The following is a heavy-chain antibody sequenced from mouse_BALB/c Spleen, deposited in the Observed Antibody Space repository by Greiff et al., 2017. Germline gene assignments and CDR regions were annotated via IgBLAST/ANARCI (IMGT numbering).Heavy chain of an antibody. J-gene: IGHJ4*01. Sequence: VQLQQTGPELVKPGASVKISCKASGYSFTDYIMLWVKQSHGKSLEWIGNIYPGRGITNYNEKFKSKATLTVDKSSSTAYMQLSSLTSEDSAVYYCARATMITTFYAMDDWGQGTSVTVSS. CDR1: GYSFTDYI. D-gene: IGHD2-4*01. CDR3: ARATMITTFYAMDD. CDR2: IYPGRGIT. V-gene: IGHV1-83*01.